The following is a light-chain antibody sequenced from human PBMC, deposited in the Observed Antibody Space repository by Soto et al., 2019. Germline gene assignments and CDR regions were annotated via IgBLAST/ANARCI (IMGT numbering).Light chain of an antibody. CDR1: QSLLHRNGYDS. Sequence: EIVMTQSPLSLPVTPGEPASISCSSSQSLLHRNGYDSLDWYLQKQGQSPQLLIYLGSNRASGVPARFSGSGAGTDFTLKISRVEADDVWVYYCMQALQSPPTVGQGTKVEIK. CDR2: LGS. CDR3: MQALQSPPT. V-gene: IGKV2-28*01. J-gene: IGKJ1*01.